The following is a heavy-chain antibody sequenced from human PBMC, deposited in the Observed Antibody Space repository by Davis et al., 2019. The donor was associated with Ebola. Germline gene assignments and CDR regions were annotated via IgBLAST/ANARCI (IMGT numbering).Heavy chain of an antibody. CDR3: ARRGVVAATRIDY. D-gene: IGHD2-15*01. CDR1: GDSVSRNSAA. V-gene: IGHV6-1*01. Sequence: SETLSLTCAISGDSVSRNSAAWNWIRQSPSRGLEWLGRTYYTSKWYHNYAVSVQSRIAINADTSKNQFSLQLNSVTPEDTAVYYCARRGVVAATRIDYWGQGTLVTVSS. J-gene: IGHJ4*02. CDR2: TYYTSKWYH.